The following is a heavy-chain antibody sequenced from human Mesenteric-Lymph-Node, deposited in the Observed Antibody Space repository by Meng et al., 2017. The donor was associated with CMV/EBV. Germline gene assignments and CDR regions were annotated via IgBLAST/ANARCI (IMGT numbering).Heavy chain of an antibody. J-gene: IGHJ4*01. CDR2: VYYSGTN. CDR3: ARRPPPWRDSAYDSGVDY. Sequence: SNYYHWCWIRPPHAQGLAWIGSVYYSGTNNYTPSIKSRVTISIDTSKNQFSLRVNSVSAADTAVYYCARRPPPWRDSAYDSGVDYWGHGTLVTVSS. V-gene: IGHV4-39*01. D-gene: IGHD5-12*01. CDR1: SNYYH.